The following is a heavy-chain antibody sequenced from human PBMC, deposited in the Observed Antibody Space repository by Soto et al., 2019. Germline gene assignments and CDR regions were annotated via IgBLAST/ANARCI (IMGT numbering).Heavy chain of an antibody. CDR3: ARDRRGIVAYYYYYGMDV. CDR1: GFTFSDYY. Sequence: QVQLVESGGGLVKPGGSLRLSCAASGFTFSDYYVSWIRQAPGKGLEWVSYISSSSSYTNYADSVKGRFTISRDNAKNSLYLQMNSLRAEDTAVYYCARDRRGIVAYYYYYGMDVWGQGTTVTVSS. CDR2: ISSSSSYT. J-gene: IGHJ6*02. V-gene: IGHV3-11*05. D-gene: IGHD1-26*01.